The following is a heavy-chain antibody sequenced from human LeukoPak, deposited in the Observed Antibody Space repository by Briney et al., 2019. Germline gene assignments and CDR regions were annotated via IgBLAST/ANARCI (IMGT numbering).Heavy chain of an antibody. D-gene: IGHD6-13*01. V-gene: IGHV4-39*07. CDR3: ARVGYRGAWSPYYYYYYYMDV. CDR2: IYYSGST. J-gene: IGHJ6*03. CDR1: GGSISSSSYY. Sequence: PSETLSLTCTVSGGSISSSSYYWGWIRQPPGKGLEWIGSIYYSGSTYYNPSLKSRVTISVDTSKNQFSLKLSSVTAADTAVYYCARVGYRGAWSPYYYYYYYMDVWGKGTTVTVSS.